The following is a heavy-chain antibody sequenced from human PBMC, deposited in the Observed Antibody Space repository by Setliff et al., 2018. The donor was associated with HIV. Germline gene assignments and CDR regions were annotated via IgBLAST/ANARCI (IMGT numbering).Heavy chain of an antibody. CDR2: VNHSGTT. D-gene: IGHD1-26*01. V-gene: IGHV4-34*01. CDR3: ARGARALGGDAFDI. Sequence: SETLSLTCAVYGTSFSDYYWTWIRQPPGKGLEWIGEVNHSGTTNYNTSLKSRVTISVDTSKNHFSLRLSSVTAADTDVYYCARGARALGGDAFDIWGQGTMVTVSS. J-gene: IGHJ3*02. CDR1: GTSFSDYY.